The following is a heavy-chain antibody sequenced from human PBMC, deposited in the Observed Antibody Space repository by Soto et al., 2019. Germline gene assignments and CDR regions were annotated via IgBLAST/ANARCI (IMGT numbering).Heavy chain of an antibody. J-gene: IGHJ6*02. CDR1: GFTFSSYG. CDR2: ISYDGSNK. D-gene: IGHD6-13*01. V-gene: IGHV3-30*18. Sequence: QVQLVESGGGVVQPGRSLRLSCAASGFTFSSYGMDWVRQAPGKGLEWVAGISYDGSNKYYADSVKGRFTISRDSSKNMLYLQMVSLRAEETAVYYCAKEDSSSWHYYYGMDVWGQGTTVTVSS. CDR3: AKEDSSSWHYYYGMDV.